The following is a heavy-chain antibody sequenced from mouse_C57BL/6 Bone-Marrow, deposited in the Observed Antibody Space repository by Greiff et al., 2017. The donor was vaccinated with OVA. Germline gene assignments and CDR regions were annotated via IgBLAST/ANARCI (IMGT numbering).Heavy chain of an antibody. CDR3: ARGRTTVVATSDY. J-gene: IGHJ2*01. Sequence: QVQLQQSGAELVRPGASVKLSCKASGYTFTDYYINWVKQRPGQGLEWIARIYPGSGNTYYNEKFKGKATLTAEKSSSTAYMQLSSLTSEDSAVYFCARGRTTVVATSDYWGQGTTLTVSS. D-gene: IGHD1-1*01. V-gene: IGHV1-76*01. CDR1: GYTFTDYY. CDR2: IYPGSGNT.